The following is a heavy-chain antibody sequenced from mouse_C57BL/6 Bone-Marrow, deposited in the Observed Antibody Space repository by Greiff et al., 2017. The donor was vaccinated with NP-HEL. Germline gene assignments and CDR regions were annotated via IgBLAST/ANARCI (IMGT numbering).Heavy chain of an antibody. V-gene: IGHV5-12*01. CDR2: ISNGGGST. CDR3: ARHGYFWYFDV. D-gene: IGHD2-3*01. J-gene: IGHJ1*03. Sequence: EVKLMESGGGLVQPGGSLKLSCAASGFTFSDYYMYWVRQTPEKRLEWVAYISNGGGSTYYPDTVKGRFTISRDNAKNTRYLQMSRLKSEDTAMYYCARHGYFWYFDVWGTGTTVTVSS. CDR1: GFTFSDYY.